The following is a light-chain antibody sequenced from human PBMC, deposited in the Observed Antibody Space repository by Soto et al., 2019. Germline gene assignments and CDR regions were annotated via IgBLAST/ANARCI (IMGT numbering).Light chain of an antibody. CDR2: HSH. V-gene: IGLV1-51*01. J-gene: IGLJ3*02. Sequence: QSVLTQPPSVSAAPGQKVTISCSGSSSNIGNDYVSWFQQFPGAAPKLLIYHSHKRHSGVPDRSSGSTSGTSATLGITGLQTGDEAVYYCGAWDSSLTAGVFGGGTKVTVL. CDR1: SSNIGNDY. CDR3: GAWDSSLTAGV.